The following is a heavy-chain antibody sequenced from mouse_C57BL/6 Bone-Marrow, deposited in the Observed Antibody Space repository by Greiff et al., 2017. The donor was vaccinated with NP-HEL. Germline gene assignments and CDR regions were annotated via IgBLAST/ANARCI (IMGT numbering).Heavy chain of an antibody. D-gene: IGHD2-4*01. CDR3: PIYYDYSNAMDY. V-gene: IGHV1-61*01. Sequence: VQLQQPGAELVRPGSSVKLSCKASGYTFTSYWMDWVKQRPGQGLEWIGNIYPSDSETHYNQKFKDKATLTVDKSSSTAYMQLSSLTSEDSAVYFCPIYYDYSNAMDYWGQGTSVTVSS. CDR2: IYPSDSET. J-gene: IGHJ4*01. CDR1: GYTFTSYW.